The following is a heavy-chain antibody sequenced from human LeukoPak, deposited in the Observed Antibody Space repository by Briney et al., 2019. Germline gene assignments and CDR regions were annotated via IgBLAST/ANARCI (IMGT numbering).Heavy chain of an antibody. CDR2: ITSSSTI. J-gene: IGHJ5*02. CDR1: GFTLSSYS. D-gene: IGHD2-2*01. V-gene: IGHV3-48*04. Sequence: PGGSLRLSCAASGFTLSSYSMNWVRQAPGKGLEWVSYITSSSTIYYVDSVKGRFTISRDNAKNSLYLQMNSLRAEDTAVYYCARGIVVVPAPNWFDPWGQGTLVTVSS. CDR3: ARGIVVVPAPNWFDP.